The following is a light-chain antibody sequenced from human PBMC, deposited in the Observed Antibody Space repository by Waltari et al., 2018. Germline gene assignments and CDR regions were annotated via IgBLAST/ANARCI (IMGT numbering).Light chain of an antibody. CDR3: ATWDDSLNGL. J-gene: IGLJ2*01. V-gene: IGLV1-44*01. CDR1: SSNIGSKS. CDR2: STN. Sequence: QSVLTQPPSASGTPGQRVSISCPGSSSNIGSKSVNWYQQVPGTAPKLLISSTNQRPSGVPDRFSGSKSGTSASLAISGLQSEDEADYYCATWDDSLNGLFGGGTKLTVL.